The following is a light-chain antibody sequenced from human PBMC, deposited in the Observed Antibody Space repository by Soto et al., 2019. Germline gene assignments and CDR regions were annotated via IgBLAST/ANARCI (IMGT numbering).Light chain of an antibody. CDR1: QNVGNS. Sequence: EIVMTQSPATLSVSPGERATLSCRASQNVGNSLAWYQQKTGQAPRLLIYGATTRATGIPARFSGSGSGTDFTLTISSLQSEDFAVYYCQHYNNWPPYTFGQGTKVEIK. J-gene: IGKJ2*01. CDR3: QHYNNWPPYT. CDR2: GAT. V-gene: IGKV3-15*01.